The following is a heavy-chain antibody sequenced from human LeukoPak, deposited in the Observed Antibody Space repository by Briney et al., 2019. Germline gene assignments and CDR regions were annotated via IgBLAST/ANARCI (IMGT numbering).Heavy chain of an antibody. V-gene: IGHV3-15*01. D-gene: IGHD4-17*01. CDR2: IKSKTNGGTT. CDR3: TTGGDGDPPLPGSNPRYYYYYYGMDV. CDR1: GFTFSNAW. J-gene: IGHJ6*04. Sequence: PGGSLRLSCAASGFTFSNAWRSWVRQAPGKGLEWVGRIKSKTNGGTTDYAAPVKGRFTISRDDSKNTLYLQMSSLKTEDTAVYYCTTGGDGDPPLPGSNPRYYYYYYGMDVWGKGTTVTVSS.